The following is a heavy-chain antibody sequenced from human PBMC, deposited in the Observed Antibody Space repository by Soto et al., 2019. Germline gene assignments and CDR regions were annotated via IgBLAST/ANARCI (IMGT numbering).Heavy chain of an antibody. Sequence: GASVKVSCKASGYTFTGYYMHWVRQAPGQGLEWMGWINPNSGGTNYAQKFQGWVTMTRDTSISTAYMELSRLRSDDTAVYYCARDFVVVPAAQFRYYYYYGMDVWGQGTTVTVSS. CDR2: INPNSGGT. V-gene: IGHV1-2*04. CDR1: GYTFTGYY. D-gene: IGHD2-2*01. J-gene: IGHJ6*02. CDR3: ARDFVVVPAAQFRYYYYYGMDV.